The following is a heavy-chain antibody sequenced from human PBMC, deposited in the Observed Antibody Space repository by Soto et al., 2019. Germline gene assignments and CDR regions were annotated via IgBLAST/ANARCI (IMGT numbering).Heavy chain of an antibody. CDR3: ARVPDLNYCSRTSCLYYFDS. V-gene: IGHV3-23*01. CDR2: INSNGGST. D-gene: IGHD2-2*01. CDR1: GFTFSRYI. J-gene: IGHJ4*02. Sequence: GGSLRLSCVASGFTFSRYIMSWVRQAPGKGLEWVSTINSNGGSTYYADSVKGRFTVSRDNSRNSLYLQMNSLRAEDTAVYYCARVPDLNYCSRTSCLYYFDSWGQGGLVTVSS.